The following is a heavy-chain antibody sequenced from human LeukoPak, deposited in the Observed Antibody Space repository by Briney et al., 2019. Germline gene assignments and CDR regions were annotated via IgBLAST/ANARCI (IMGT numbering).Heavy chain of an antibody. J-gene: IGHJ3*02. CDR1: GYTFIDYY. CDR3: ARGHPEGGWLHWERAFDI. V-gene: IGHV1-46*01. D-gene: IGHD5-24*01. Sequence: ASVKVSCKASGYTFIDYYMHWVRQAPGQGLDWMGVINPRGGSTTYAQKFQGRVTMTRDTSTRTVYMELSSLRSDDTAVYYCARGHPEGGWLHWERAFDIWGQGTMVTVSS. CDR2: INPRGGST.